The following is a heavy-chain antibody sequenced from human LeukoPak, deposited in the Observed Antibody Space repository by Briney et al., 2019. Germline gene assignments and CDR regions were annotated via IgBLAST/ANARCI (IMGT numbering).Heavy chain of an antibody. Sequence: SETLSLTCTVSGGSISSTDDYWGWIRQPPGKGPEWIGSIYYSGSTNYNPSLESRVTISVDTSKNQFSLKVSSVTAADTAVYYCARPVGATKYGYYYYMDVWGKGTTVTISS. J-gene: IGHJ6*03. D-gene: IGHD1-26*01. V-gene: IGHV4-39*07. CDR2: IYYSGST. CDR1: GGSISSTDDY. CDR3: ARPVGATKYGYYYYMDV.